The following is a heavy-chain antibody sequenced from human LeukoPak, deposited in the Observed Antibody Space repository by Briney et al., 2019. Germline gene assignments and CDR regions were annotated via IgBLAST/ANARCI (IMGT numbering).Heavy chain of an antibody. V-gene: IGHV4-30-4*01. D-gene: IGHD6-6*01. CDR1: GGSISSGAYS. CDR3: SRLVSSSSIQDAFDI. Sequence: PSETLSLTCAVSGGSISSGAYSWSWIRQPPGKGLEWIGYIYYSGITYYNPSLKSRVTISVDTPKNQFSLKLNSVTAADTAVYYCSRLVSSSSIQDAFDIWGQGTMVTVSS. CDR2: IYYSGIT. J-gene: IGHJ3*02.